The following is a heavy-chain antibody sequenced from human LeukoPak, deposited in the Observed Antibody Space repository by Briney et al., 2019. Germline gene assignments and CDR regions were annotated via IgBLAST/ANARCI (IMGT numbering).Heavy chain of an antibody. CDR2: IYYSGST. V-gene: IGHV4-39*01. CDR1: GGSISSSSYY. CDR3: ASRYDYSNYIDY. Sequence: SETLSLTCTVSGGSISSSSYYWGWIRQPPGKGLEWIGTIYYSGSTYYNPSLKSRVTISVDTSKNQLSLKLSSVTAADTAVYYCASRYDYSNYIDYWGQGTLVTVSS. J-gene: IGHJ4*02. D-gene: IGHD4-11*01.